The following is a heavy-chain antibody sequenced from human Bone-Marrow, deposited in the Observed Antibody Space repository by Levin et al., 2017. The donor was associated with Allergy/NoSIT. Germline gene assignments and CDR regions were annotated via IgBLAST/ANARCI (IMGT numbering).Heavy chain of an antibody. Sequence: GESLKISCAASGFTFSNYGMHWVRQAPGKGLEWGAVIWNDGSNKYYADSVKGRFTISRDNSKNTLYLQMNSLGAEDTAVYYCARVRGDGDYIFDYWGQGTLVTVSS. D-gene: IGHD4-17*01. CDR3: ARVRGDGDYIFDY. J-gene: IGHJ4*02. V-gene: IGHV3-33*01. CDR1: GFTFSNYG. CDR2: IWNDGSNK.